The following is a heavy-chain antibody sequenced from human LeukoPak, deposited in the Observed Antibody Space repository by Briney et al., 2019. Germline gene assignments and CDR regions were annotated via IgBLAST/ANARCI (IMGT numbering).Heavy chain of an antibody. CDR3: ARALYSSGTLD. J-gene: IGHJ4*02. CDR2: INHSGST. D-gene: IGHD3-10*01. CDR1: GGSFSGYY. V-gene: IGHV4-34*01. Sequence: PSETLSLTCAVYGGSFSGYYWSWIRQPPGKGLEWIGEINHSGSTNYNPSLKSRVTISVDTSKNRFSLKLSSVTAADTAVYYCARALYSSGTLDWGQGTLVTVSS.